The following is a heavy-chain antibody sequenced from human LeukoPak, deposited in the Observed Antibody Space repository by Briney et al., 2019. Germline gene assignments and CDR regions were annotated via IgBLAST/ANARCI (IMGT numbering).Heavy chain of an antibody. V-gene: IGHV4-39*07. CDR3: ARGTHSSGYSYFDY. CDR2: INHSGST. J-gene: IGHJ4*02. D-gene: IGHD3-22*01. CDR1: GGSISSGDYY. Sequence: SETLSLTCTVSGGSISSGDYYWGWIRQPPGKGLEWIGEINHSGSTNYNPSLKSRVTISVDTSKNQFSLKLSSVTAADTAVYYCARGTHSSGYSYFDYWGQGTLVTVSS.